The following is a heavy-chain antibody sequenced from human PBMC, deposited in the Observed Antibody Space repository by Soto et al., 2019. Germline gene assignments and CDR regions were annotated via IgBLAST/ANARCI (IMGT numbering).Heavy chain of an antibody. CDR1: GYTFTSYG. CDR3: ARLGGGYGDNKFFDH. D-gene: IGHD3-22*01. J-gene: IGHJ4*02. V-gene: IGHV1-18*01. Sequence: GASVKVSCKAAGYTFTSYGISWVRQAPGQGLEWMGWISAYNGNTNYAQKLQGRVTMTTDTSTSTAYMELRSLRSDDTAVYYCARLGGGYGDNKFFDHWGQGTLVTVSS. CDR2: ISAYNGNT.